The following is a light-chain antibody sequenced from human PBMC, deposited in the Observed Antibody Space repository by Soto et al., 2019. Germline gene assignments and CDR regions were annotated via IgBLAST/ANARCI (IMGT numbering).Light chain of an antibody. J-gene: IGLJ2*01. V-gene: IGLV2-14*01. CDR2: DVS. CDR1: SSDVGGYNY. CDR3: SSYTSSSTPHVV. Sequence: QSVLTQPASVSGSPGQSITISCTGTSSDVGGYNYVSWYQQYPGKAPKLMIYDVSNRPSGVSNRFSGSKSGNTASLTISGLQAEDEADYYCSSYTSSSTPHVVFGGGTQLTVL.